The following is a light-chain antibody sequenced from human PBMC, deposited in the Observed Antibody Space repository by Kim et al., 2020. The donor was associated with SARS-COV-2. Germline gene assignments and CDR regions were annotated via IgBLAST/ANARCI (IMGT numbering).Light chain of an antibody. CDR3: NSRDTSDNHRLV. V-gene: IGLV3-19*01. Sequence: SSELTQDPAVSVALGQTVRITCQGDSLRSYYASWYQQKPGQAPVLVIYGKNNRPSGIPDRFSGSSSGNTASLTITGAQAEDEADYYCNSRDTSDNHRLVFGGGTQLTVL. CDR2: GKN. J-gene: IGLJ2*01. CDR1: SLRSYY.